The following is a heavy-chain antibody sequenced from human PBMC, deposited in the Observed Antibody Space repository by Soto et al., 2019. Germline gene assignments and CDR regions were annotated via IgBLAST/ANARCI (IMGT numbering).Heavy chain of an antibody. Sequence: SETLSLTCTVSGDSISSTSFYWGWIRQPPGKGLEWIGHIFHTGATYQNPTLKSRLRMSVDTSKNQFSLNLSSVTATDTAVYYCARRRIVPTTNFDYWGQGTPVTVSS. D-gene: IGHD1-26*01. CDR2: IFHTGAT. CDR3: ARRRIVPTTNFDY. V-gene: IGHV4-39*01. CDR1: GDSISSTSFY. J-gene: IGHJ4*02.